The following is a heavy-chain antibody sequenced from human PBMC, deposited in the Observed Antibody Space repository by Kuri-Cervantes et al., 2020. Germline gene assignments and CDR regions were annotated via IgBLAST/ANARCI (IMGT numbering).Heavy chain of an antibody. CDR3: ARGGDGYSIDDY. D-gene: IGHD5-24*01. CDR2: ISYDGSNK. V-gene: IGHV3-30-3*01. Sequence: GESLKISCAASGFTFSSYAMHWVRQAPGKGLEWVAVISYDGSNKYYADSVKGRFTISRDNSKNTLYLQMNSLRAEDTAVYYCARGGDGYSIDDYWGQGTVVTVSS. J-gene: IGHJ4*02. CDR1: GFTFSSYA.